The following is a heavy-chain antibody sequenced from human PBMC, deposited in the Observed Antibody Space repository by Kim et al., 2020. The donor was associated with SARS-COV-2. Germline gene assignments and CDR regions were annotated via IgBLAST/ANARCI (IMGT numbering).Heavy chain of an antibody. Sequence: ASVKVSCKASGYTFTSNSFSWVRQAPGQGLEWMGWIRVSNGDTKYAQKLQGRVTMTTDTSTSTVYMELRSLRSDDTAIYYCARDFPPDYWGQGTLVTASS. CDR1: GYTFTSNS. J-gene: IGHJ4*02. CDR3: ARDFPPDY. CDR2: IRVSNGDT. V-gene: IGHV1-18*04.